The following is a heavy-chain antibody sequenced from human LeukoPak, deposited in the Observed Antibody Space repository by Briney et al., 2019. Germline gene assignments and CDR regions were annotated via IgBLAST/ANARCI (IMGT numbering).Heavy chain of an antibody. J-gene: IGHJ4*02. D-gene: IGHD6-6*01. Sequence: AASVKVSCKASGYTFTSYGISWVRQAPGQGLEWMGWISAYNGITNYAQKLQGRVTMTTDTSTSTAYMELSSLRSEDTAVYYCARITPMYSSSSPPYWGQGTLVTVSS. CDR1: GYTFTSYG. CDR3: ARITPMYSSSSPPY. V-gene: IGHV1-18*01. CDR2: ISAYNGIT.